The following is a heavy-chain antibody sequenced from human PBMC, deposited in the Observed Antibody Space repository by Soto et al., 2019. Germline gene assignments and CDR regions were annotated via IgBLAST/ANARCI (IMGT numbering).Heavy chain of an antibody. J-gene: IGHJ6*02. D-gene: IGHD3-10*01. CDR1: GGSFSGYY. V-gene: IGHV4-34*01. CDR2: INHSGST. Sequence: SETLSLTCAVYGGSFSGYYWSWIRQPPGKGLEWIGEINHSGSTNYNPSLKSRVTISVDTSKNQFSLKLSSVTAADTAVYYCARGNVTMVRGVDYYYYGMDVRAQRTTDTGSS. CDR3: ARGNVTMVRGVDYYYYGMDV.